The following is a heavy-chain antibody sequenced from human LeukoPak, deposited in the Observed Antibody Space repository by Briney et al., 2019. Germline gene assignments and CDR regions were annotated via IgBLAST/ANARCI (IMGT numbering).Heavy chain of an antibody. J-gene: IGHJ4*02. CDR3: ARGAYLHALNL. Sequence: SETLSLTCAVYGGSFIDYYWSWIRQPPGKGLEWIGEINHGGSTMYNPSLKSRVTISVDTSKNQFSLKLSSVTAADTAVYFCARGAYLHALNLWGQGALVTVSS. CDR2: INHGGST. V-gene: IGHV4-34*01. CDR1: GGSFIDYY. D-gene: IGHD2/OR15-2a*01.